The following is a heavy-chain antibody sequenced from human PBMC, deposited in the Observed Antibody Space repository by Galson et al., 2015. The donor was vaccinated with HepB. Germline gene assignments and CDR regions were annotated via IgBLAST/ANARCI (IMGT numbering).Heavy chain of an antibody. CDR3: ARTLLGDDDYASPYFDY. Sequence: SVKVSCKASGYTFTGYYMHWVRQAPGQGLEWMGWINPNSGGTNYAQKFQGRVTMTRDTSISTAYMELSRLRSDDTAVYYCARTLLGDDDYASPYFDYWGQGTLVTVSS. J-gene: IGHJ4*02. CDR2: INPNSGGT. D-gene: IGHD4-17*01. V-gene: IGHV1-2*02. CDR1: GYTFTGYY.